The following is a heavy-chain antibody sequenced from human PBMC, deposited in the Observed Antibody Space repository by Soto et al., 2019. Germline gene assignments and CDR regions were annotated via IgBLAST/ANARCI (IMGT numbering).Heavy chain of an antibody. Sequence: GWSLRLSCAASGFTFSNAWMSWVRQAPGKGLEWVGRIKSKTDGETTDYAAPVKGRFTISRDNAKNSLYLQMNSLRAEDTAVYDCARATVPRGFDYWGQGTLVTASS. CDR1: GFTFSNAW. J-gene: IGHJ4*02. CDR3: ARATVPRGFDY. CDR2: IKSKTDGETT. D-gene: IGHD4-17*01. V-gene: IGHV3-15*01.